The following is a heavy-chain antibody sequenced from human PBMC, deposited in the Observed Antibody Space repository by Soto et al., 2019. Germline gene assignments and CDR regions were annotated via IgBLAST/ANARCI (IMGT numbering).Heavy chain of an antibody. V-gene: IGHV3-33*01. J-gene: IGHJ4*02. CDR1: GFTFSSYG. Sequence: QVQLVESGGGVVQPGRSLRLSCAASGFTFSSYGMHWVRQAPGKGLEWVAVIWYDGSNKYYADSVKGRFTISRDNSKNTLYLHMNSLRAEDTAVYYCAREWELLRGFDYWGQGTLVTVSS. D-gene: IGHD1-26*01. CDR2: IWYDGSNK. CDR3: AREWELLRGFDY.